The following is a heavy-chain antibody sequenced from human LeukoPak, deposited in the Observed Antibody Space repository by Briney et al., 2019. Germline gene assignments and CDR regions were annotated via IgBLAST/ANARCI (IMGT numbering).Heavy chain of an antibody. D-gene: IGHD6-19*01. CDR1: GGSISSYY. CDR3: ASGWGYYFDY. Sequence: TSETLSLTCTVSGGSISSYYWSWIRQPPGKGLEWIGYIYYSGSTNYNPSLKSRVTISVDTSKNQFSLKLSSVTAADTAVYYCASGWGYYFDYWGQGTLVTVSS. J-gene: IGHJ4*02. V-gene: IGHV4-59*01. CDR2: IYYSGST.